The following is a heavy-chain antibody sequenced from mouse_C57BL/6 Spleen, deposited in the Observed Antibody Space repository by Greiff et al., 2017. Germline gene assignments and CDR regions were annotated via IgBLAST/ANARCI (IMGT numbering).Heavy chain of an antibody. Sequence: VQLQQSGTVLARPGASVKMSCKTSGYTFTSYWMHWVKQRPGQGLEWIGAIYPGNSDTSYNQKFKGKAKLTAVTSASTAYMELSSLTNEDSAVYYCTRRDSYYGSGFAYGGQGTLVTVSA. D-gene: IGHD1-1*01. CDR2: IYPGNSDT. J-gene: IGHJ3*01. CDR3: TRRDSYYGSGFAY. CDR1: GYTFTSYW. V-gene: IGHV1-5*01.